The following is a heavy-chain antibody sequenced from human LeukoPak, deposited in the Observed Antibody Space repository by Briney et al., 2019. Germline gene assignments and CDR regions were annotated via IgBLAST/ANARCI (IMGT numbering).Heavy chain of an antibody. J-gene: IGHJ4*02. D-gene: IGHD5/OR15-5a*01. CDR1: ALTFSNYP. Sequence: GGSLRLSFSASALTFSNYPMNCVRQAPGKGLEWVSSIVSSSGYTYYADSVRGRFTISRDNAKNSLYLQMNRLRAEDTAVYYCARDGLLDYWGQGTLVTVSS. CDR3: ARDGLLDY. CDR2: IVSSSGYT. V-gene: IGHV3-21*01.